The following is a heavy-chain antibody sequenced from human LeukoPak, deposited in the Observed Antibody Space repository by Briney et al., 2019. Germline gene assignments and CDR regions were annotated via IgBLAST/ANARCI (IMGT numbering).Heavy chain of an antibody. CDR3: AKDYYGSGSNYFDY. D-gene: IGHD3-10*01. CDR2: ISGSGGST. CDR1: GFTFSSYA. Sequence: GGSLRLSCAASGFTFSSYAMSWLRQAPGKGLEWVSAISGSGGSTYYADSVKGRFTISRDNSKNTLYLQMNGLRAEDTAVYYCAKDYYGSGSNYFDYSGQGTLVTVSS. J-gene: IGHJ4*02. V-gene: IGHV3-23*01.